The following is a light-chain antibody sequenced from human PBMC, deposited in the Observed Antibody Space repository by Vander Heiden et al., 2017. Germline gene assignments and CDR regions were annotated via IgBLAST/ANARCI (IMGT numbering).Light chain of an antibody. V-gene: IGLV3-21*02. CDR2: DDS. CDR3: HVWDSSSDHVV. Sequence: SYVRPQPPSVSVAPGQAARITCGGNSIASRSVHWYQQKPGQAPLLVVYDDSDRTSGIPERFSGSNSGNTATLTISRVEAGDEADYHCHVWDSSSDHVVFGGGTKLTVL. J-gene: IGLJ2*01. CDR1: SIASRS.